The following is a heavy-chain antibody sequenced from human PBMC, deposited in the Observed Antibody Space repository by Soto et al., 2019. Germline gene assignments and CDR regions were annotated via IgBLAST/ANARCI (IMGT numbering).Heavy chain of an antibody. CDR2: IYYSGST. D-gene: IGHD6-13*01. CDR1: RRSINSYY. V-gene: IGHV4-59*08. Sequence: SETLSLTCTLFRRSINSYYWTWIRQSPGKGLEWIGYIYYSGSTNYNPSLKSRVTISVDTSKNQFSLKLSSVTAADTAVYYCARAKAPLYSSSWYWFDPWGQGTLVTVS. J-gene: IGHJ5*02. CDR3: ARAKAPLYSSSWYWFDP.